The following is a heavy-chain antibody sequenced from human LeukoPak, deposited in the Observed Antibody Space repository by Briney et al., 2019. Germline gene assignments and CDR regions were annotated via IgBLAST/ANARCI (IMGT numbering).Heavy chain of an antibody. J-gene: IGHJ4*02. CDR3: AKDLSPTEWESGAFAY. CDR2: ISWNSGSI. CDR1: GFTFIGYS. V-gene: IGHV3-9*01. D-gene: IGHD1-26*01. Sequence: GGSLRLSCVASGFTFIGYSMNWVRQTPGNPLEWVSGISWNSGSIGYADSVKGRFTISRDNAKNSLYLQMNSLRAEDTALYYCAKDLSPTEWESGAFAYWGQGTLVTVSS.